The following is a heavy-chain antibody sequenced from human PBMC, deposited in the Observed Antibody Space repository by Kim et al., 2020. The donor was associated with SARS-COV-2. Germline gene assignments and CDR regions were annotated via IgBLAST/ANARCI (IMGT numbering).Heavy chain of an antibody. Sequence: GGSLRLSCAASGFTFSSYGMHWVRQAPGKGLEWVAVIWYDGSNKYYADSVMGRFTISRDNSKNTLYLQMNSLRAEDTAVYYCARVAYYYAEVDVWGQGTTVTVSS. D-gene: IGHD3-10*01. J-gene: IGHJ6*02. CDR2: IWYDGSNK. V-gene: IGHV3-33*01. CDR3: ARVAYYYAEVDV. CDR1: GFTFSSYG.